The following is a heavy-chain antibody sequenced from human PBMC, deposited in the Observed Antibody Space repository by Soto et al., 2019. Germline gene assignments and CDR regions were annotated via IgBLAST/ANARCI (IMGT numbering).Heavy chain of an antibody. V-gene: IGHV1-2*02. CDR1: GYTFSAYH. J-gene: IGHJ4*02. CDR2: IDPSNGAT. CDR3: AGLVNYYFDY. D-gene: IGHD3-9*01. Sequence: TVKVSCKASGYTFSAYHLHWVRQAPGQGLEWMGWIDPSNGATIYAQKFHGRVTLTRDTSIGTAYMELSRLTSDDTALYYCAGLVNYYFDYWGQGALGTLSA.